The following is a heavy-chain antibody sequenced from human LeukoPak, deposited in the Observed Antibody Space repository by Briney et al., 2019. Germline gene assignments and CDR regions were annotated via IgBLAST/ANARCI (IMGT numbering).Heavy chain of an antibody. J-gene: IGHJ4*02. D-gene: IGHD4-17*01. Sequence: GGSLRLSCAASGFTFSIYSMNWVRQAPGKGLEWVSSISSSSSYIYYADSVKGRFTISRDNAKNSLYLQMNSLRAEDTAVYYCARGTTVTPSSPIDYWGQGTLVTVSS. CDR1: GFTFSIYS. CDR2: ISSSSSYI. V-gene: IGHV3-21*01. CDR3: ARGTTVTPSSPIDY.